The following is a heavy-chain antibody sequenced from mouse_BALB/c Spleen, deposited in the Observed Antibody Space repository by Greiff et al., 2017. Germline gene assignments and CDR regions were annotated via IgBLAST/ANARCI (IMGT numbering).Heavy chain of an antibody. V-gene: IGHV3-8*02. Sequence: EVQVVESGPSLVKPSQTLSLTCSVTGDSITSGYWNWIRKFPGNKLEYMGYISYSGSTYYNPSLKSRISITRDTSKNQYYLQLNSVTTEDTATYYCARYNDGYYEFYFDYWGQGTTLTVSS. J-gene: IGHJ2*01. CDR1: GDSITSGY. CDR3: ARYNDGYYEFYFDY. D-gene: IGHD2-3*01. CDR2: ISYSGST.